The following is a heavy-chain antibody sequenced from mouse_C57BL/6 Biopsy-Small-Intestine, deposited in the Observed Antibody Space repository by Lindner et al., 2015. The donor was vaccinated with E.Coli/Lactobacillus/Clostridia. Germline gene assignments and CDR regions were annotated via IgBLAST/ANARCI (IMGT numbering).Heavy chain of an antibody. J-gene: IGHJ2*01. CDR1: GYSFTGYY. D-gene: IGHD1-1*01. CDR3: ARGNPTVAYFDY. V-gene: IGHV1-42*01. CDR2: INPSTGGT. Sequence: VQLQESGPELVKPGASVKISCKASGYSFTGYYMNWVKQSPEKSLEWIGEINPSTGGTTYNQKFKAKATLTVDKSSSTAYMRLKSLTSEDSAVYYCARGNPTVAYFDYWGQGTTLTVSS.